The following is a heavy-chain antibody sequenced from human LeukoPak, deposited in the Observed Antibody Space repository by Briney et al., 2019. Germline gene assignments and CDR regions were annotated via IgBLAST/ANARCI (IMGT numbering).Heavy chain of an antibody. V-gene: IGHV3-30*18. CDR2: ISYDGSNK. CDR1: GFTFSSYG. J-gene: IGHJ4*02. Sequence: GGSLRLSCAASGFTFSSYGMHWVRQAPGKGLEWVAVISYDGSNKYYADSVKGRFTISRDNSKNTLYLQMNSLRAEDTAVYYCAKDGVLAAAGTFGYWGQGTLVTVSS. D-gene: IGHD6-13*01. CDR3: AKDGVLAAAGTFGY.